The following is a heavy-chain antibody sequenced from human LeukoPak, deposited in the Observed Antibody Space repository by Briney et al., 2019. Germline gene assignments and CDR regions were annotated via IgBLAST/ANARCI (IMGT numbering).Heavy chain of an antibody. CDR1: GFTFASYT. J-gene: IGHJ4*02. D-gene: IGHD3-10*01. V-gene: IGHV3-21*01. CDR3: ARARVASVYGSGREYYFDY. CDR2: ITGSTNGI. Sequence: GGSLRLSCAASGFTFASYTMKWLRQAPGKGLEWVSSITGSTNGIYYADSVKGRFTISRDNAKNSLSLQMNSLRADDTAVYYCARARVASVYGSGREYYFDYWGQGALVTVSS.